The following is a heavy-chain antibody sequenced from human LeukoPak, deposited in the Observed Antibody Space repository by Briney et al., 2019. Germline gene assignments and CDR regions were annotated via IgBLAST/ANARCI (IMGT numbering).Heavy chain of an antibody. Sequence: PGGSLRLSCAPSGFTFSSYEMNWVRQAPGKGLEWVSYISSSGSTIYYADSVKGRFTISRDNAKSSLYLQMNSLRAEDTAVYYCAELGITMIGGVWGKGTTVTISS. CDR3: AELGITMIGGV. J-gene: IGHJ6*04. D-gene: IGHD3-10*02. CDR1: GFTFSSYE. CDR2: ISSSGSTI. V-gene: IGHV3-48*03.